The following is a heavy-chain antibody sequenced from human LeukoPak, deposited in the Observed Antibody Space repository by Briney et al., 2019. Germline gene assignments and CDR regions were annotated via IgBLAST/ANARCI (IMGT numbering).Heavy chain of an antibody. J-gene: IGHJ6*02. V-gene: IGHV4-59*08. D-gene: IGHD5-18*01. Sequence: SETLSLTCTVSGGSISRYYWSWLRQPPGKELDWIGNIYYNGSTNYNPSLKSRVTISEDMSKKQFSLKLSSVTAADTAVYYCARNRGYSYGAYYYYYGMDVWGQGTTVTVSS. CDR1: GGSISRYY. CDR2: IYYNGST. CDR3: ARNRGYSYGAYYYYYGMDV.